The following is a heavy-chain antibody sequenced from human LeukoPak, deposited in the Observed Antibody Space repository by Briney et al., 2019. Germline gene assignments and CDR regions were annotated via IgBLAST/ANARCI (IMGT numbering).Heavy chain of an antibody. CDR1: GFTFSDYW. V-gene: IGHV3-74*01. Sequence: PGGSLRLSCAASGFTFSDYWMHWVRQVPGKGLVWVSRINSDGSSTSYADSVKGRFTISRDNAKNTLYLQMNSLRAEDTAVYYCARGGYNLAFAFDYWGQGTLVTVSS. J-gene: IGHJ4*02. CDR3: ARGGYNLAFAFDY. D-gene: IGHD5-24*01. CDR2: INSDGSST.